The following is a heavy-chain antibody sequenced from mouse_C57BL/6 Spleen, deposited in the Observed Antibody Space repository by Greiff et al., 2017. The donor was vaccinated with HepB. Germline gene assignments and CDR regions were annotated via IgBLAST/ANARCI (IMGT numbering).Heavy chain of an antibody. J-gene: IGHJ4*01. D-gene: IGHD1-1*01. CDR3: SRGTTVPYYYAMDY. CDR1: GYSFTGYF. V-gene: IGHV1-20*01. CDR2: INPYNGDT. Sequence: EVQVVESGPELVKPGDSVKISCKASGYSFTGYFMNWVMQSHGKSLEWIGRINPYNGDTFYNQKFKGKATLTVDKSSSTAPMELRSLTSEDSAVYYCSRGTTVPYYYAMDYWGQGTSVTVSS.